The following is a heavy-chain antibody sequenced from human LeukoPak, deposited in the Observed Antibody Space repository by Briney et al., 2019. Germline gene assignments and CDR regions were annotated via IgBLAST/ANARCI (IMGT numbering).Heavy chain of an antibody. CDR2: ISSDGGST. Sequence: GGSLRLSCAASEFTFSYYWMYWVRQGPGQGLVSVSRISSDGGSTTYADSVKGRFTISRDNAKNTLYLQMHSLRVEDTGIYYCAIDDSNGIDYWGQGTLVTVSS. CDR3: AIDDSNGIDY. CDR1: EFTFSYYW. J-gene: IGHJ4*02. V-gene: IGHV3-74*01. D-gene: IGHD6-19*01.